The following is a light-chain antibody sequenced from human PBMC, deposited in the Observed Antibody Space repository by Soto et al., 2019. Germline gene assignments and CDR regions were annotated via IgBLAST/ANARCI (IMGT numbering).Light chain of an antibody. CDR1: SSDVGGYNF. V-gene: IGLV2-14*01. CDR2: DVT. J-gene: IGLJ1*01. Sequence: ALTQPASVSGSPGQSITISCTGTSSDVGGYNFVTWYQQHPGKAPKLVIHDVTRRPSGVSNRFSGSKSGTTASLTISGLQAEDEADYYCCSYASSTSSVFGTGTKVTVL. CDR3: CSYASSTSSV.